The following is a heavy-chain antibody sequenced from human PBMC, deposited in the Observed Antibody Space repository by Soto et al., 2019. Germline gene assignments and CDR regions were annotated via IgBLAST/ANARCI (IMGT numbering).Heavy chain of an antibody. Sequence: SETLSLTCTVSGGSISSYYRSWIRQPPGKGLEWIGYIYYSGSTNYNPSLKSRVTISVDTSKNQFSLKLSSVTAADTAVYYCARGLMYYDILTGLNWFDPWGQGTLVTVSS. CDR2: IYYSGST. V-gene: IGHV4-59*01. J-gene: IGHJ5*01. CDR3: ARGLMYYDILTGLNWFDP. D-gene: IGHD3-9*01. CDR1: GGSISSYY.